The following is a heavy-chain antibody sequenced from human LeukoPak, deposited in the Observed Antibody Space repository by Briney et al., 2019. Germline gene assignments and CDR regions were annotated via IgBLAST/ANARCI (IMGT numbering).Heavy chain of an antibody. CDR3: AKGGGRDWPFDY. CDR2: ISGSGTGT. V-gene: IGHV3-23*01. D-gene: IGHD3-16*01. J-gene: IGHJ4*02. CDR1: GFTFSSYA. Sequence: PGGSLRLSCAASGFTFSSYAMSWVRQAPGKGLEWVSTISGSGTGTYYADSVKGRFTISRDNSKNTLHLQMNSLRAEDTAIYYCAKGGGRDWPFDYWGQGTLVTVSS.